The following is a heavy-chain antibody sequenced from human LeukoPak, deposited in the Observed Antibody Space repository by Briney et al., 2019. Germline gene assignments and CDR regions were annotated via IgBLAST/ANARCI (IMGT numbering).Heavy chain of an antibody. D-gene: IGHD2-15*01. Sequence: GGSLRLSCAASGFTFSSYSMNWVRQAPGKGLEWVSYISGSSSTIYYADSVKGRFTISRDNAKNSLYLQMNSLRAEDTAVYYCARGSTFDYWGQGTLVTVSS. J-gene: IGHJ4*02. CDR1: GFTFSSYS. V-gene: IGHV3-48*04. CDR2: ISGSSSTI. CDR3: ARGSTFDY.